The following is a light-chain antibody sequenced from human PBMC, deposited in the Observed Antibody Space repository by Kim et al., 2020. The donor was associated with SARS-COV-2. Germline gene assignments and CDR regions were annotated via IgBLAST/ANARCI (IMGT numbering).Light chain of an antibody. J-gene: IGKJ1*01. CDR3: LQYYSYPRT. Sequence: AVRITQSPSSLPAYTGDRVTITCRASQGIGSFLAWYQQQPGKAPKLLISAATTLQSGVPSRFSGSGSGTDFTLTITYLQSEDFATYYCLQYYSYPRTFGQGTKVDIK. CDR1: QGIGSF. V-gene: IGKV1-8*01. CDR2: AAT.